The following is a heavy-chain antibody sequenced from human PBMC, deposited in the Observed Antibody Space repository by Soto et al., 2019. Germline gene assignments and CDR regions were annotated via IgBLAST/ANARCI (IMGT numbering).Heavy chain of an antibody. CDR1: GDSVSSGSYY. CDR3: ERGPVPHNCNYDD. Sequence: SETLSLTYTVSGDSVSSGSYYWSWIRQPPGKGLEWIGYIYYSGSSNYNPSLKSRVTISVDTSKHQFSPKLSSVTAADTAVYYCERGPVPHNCNYDDWGQGTRVTVS. CDR2: IYYSGSS. J-gene: IGHJ4*02. D-gene: IGHD1-7*01. V-gene: IGHV4-61*01.